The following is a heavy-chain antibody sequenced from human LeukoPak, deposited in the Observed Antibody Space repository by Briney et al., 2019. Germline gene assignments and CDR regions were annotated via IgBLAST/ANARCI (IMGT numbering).Heavy chain of an antibody. Sequence: PGGSLRLSCAASGFTFSSYAMSWVRQAPGKGLEWVSAISGSGGSTYYADSVKGRFTISRDNSKNTLYLQMNSLRAEDTAVYYCARDPGVVAFHYLDYWGQGTLVTVSS. V-gene: IGHV3-23*01. CDR1: GFTFSSYA. J-gene: IGHJ4*02. D-gene: IGHD3-3*01. CDR3: ARDPGVVAFHYLDY. CDR2: ISGSGGST.